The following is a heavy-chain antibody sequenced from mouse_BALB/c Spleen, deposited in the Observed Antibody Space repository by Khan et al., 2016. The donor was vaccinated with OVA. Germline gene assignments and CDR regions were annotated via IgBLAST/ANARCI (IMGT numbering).Heavy chain of an antibody. Sequence: QVQLQQPEAELVRPGASVKLSCKASGYTFTSYWMNWVKQRPGQGLEWIGMIDPSDSETHYNQMFKDKATLTVDKFSSTAYMQLSSLTSEDSAVYYCTRREKYGYDPSWFAYWGQGTLVTVSA. D-gene: IGHD2-2*01. CDR3: TRREKYGYDPSWFAY. CDR1: GYTFTSYW. V-gene: IGHV1-61*01. CDR2: IDPSDSET. J-gene: IGHJ3*01.